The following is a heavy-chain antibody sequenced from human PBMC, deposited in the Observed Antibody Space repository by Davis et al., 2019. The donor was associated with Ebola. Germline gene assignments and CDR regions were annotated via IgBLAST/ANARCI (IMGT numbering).Heavy chain of an antibody. J-gene: IGHJ5*02. CDR2: VHYSGSG. D-gene: IGHD2-8*01. V-gene: IGHV4-61*01. CDR3: ARLNGMNWFDP. CDR1: GGSVSSDNFY. Sequence: SETLSLTCTVSGGSVSSDNFYWSWIRHLPGKGLEWIGYVHYSGSGNYSPSLKSRVTMSVDTSKNQFSLKLSSVTAADTAVYYCARLNGMNWFDPWGQGTLVTVSS.